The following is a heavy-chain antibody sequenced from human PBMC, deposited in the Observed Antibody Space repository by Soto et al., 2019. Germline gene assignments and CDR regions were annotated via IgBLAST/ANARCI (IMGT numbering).Heavy chain of an antibody. V-gene: IGHV5-51*01. CDR3: ARRPQSYGYCSSTSCLGYFDY. D-gene: IGHD2-2*01. CDR1: GYSFTSYW. CDR2: IYPGDSDT. Sequence: ESLKISCKGSGYSFTSYWIGWVRQMPGKGLEWMGIIYPGDSDTRYSPSFQGQVTISADKSISTAYLQWSSLKASDTAMYYCARRPQSYGYCSSTSCLGYFDYWGQGTLVIVSS. J-gene: IGHJ4*02.